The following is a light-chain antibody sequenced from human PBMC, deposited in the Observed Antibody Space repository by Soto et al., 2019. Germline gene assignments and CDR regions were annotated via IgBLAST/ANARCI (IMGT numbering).Light chain of an antibody. Sequence: ALTQPASVSLSPGQSITISCTGTSSDVGGYNLVSWYQQHPGKAPKLIIFGNTERPSGVSHRFSGSKSGNTASLTISGVQVEDEADYHCCSYATSSFVFGTGTKGTVL. CDR1: SSDVGGYNL. CDR3: CSYATSSFV. CDR2: GNT. V-gene: IGLV2-23*01. J-gene: IGLJ1*01.